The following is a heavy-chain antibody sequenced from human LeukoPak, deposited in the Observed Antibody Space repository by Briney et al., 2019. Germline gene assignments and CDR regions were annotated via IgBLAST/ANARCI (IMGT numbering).Heavy chain of an antibody. CDR3: ARGPGGYCSSTSCYYYGMDV. Sequence: PSETLSLTCAVYGGSFSGYSWSWIRQPPGKGLEWIGEINHSGSTNYKPPLKSRVTISVDTSKNQFSLKLSSVTAADTAVYYCARGPGGYCSSTSCYYYGMDVWGKGTTVTVSS. D-gene: IGHD2-2*01. J-gene: IGHJ6*04. CDR2: INHSGST. V-gene: IGHV4-34*01. CDR1: GGSFSGYS.